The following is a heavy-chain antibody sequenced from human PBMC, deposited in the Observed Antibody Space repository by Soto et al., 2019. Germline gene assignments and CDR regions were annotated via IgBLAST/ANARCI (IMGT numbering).Heavy chain of an antibody. V-gene: IGHV3-23*01. CDR2: ISGTGGST. J-gene: IGHJ4*02. D-gene: IGHD5-18*01. Sequence: PGGSLRLSCAASGFTFNNYALNWVRQAPGKGLEWVSSISGTGGSTFYAGSAKGRFTISRDNSKNTLYLQMNSLRAEDTAVYYCAKLYGYPGPYYFDYWGQGTLVTVSS. CDR1: GFTFNNYA. CDR3: AKLYGYPGPYYFDY.